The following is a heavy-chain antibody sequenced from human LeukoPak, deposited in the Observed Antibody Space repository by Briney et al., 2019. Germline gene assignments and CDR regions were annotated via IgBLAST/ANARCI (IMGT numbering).Heavy chain of an antibody. Sequence: ASVKVSCKASGGTFNTYAISWVRQAPGQGLDWMGRIIPIFATPNYAQKFQGRVTITADESTSTAYMELSSLRSEDTAVYYCARRGDTTMVWGGYYFDYWGQGTLVTVSS. D-gene: IGHD5-18*01. V-gene: IGHV1-69*13. CDR2: IIPIFATP. CDR3: ARRGDTTMVWGGYYFDY. CDR1: GGTFNTYA. J-gene: IGHJ4*02.